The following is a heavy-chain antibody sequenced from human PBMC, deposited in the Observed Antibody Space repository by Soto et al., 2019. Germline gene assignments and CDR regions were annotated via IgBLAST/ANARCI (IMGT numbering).Heavy chain of an antibody. CDR3: ARAPYDYDFWSGYYTISGMDV. D-gene: IGHD3-3*01. Sequence: QVQLVQSGAEVKKPGASVKVSCKASGYTFTGYYMHWVRQAPGQGLEWMGWINPNSGGTNYAQKFQGWVTMTRDTSISTTHMEMSRLRSDDTAVYYCARAPYDYDFWSGYYTISGMDVWGQGITATVSS. J-gene: IGHJ6*02. CDR1: GYTFTGYY. CDR2: INPNSGGT. V-gene: IGHV1-2*04.